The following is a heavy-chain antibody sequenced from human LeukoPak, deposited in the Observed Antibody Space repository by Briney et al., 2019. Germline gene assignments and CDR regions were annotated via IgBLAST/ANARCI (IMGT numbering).Heavy chain of an antibody. CDR3: AKMYIIVGATTWFDP. V-gene: IGHV3-23*01. D-gene: IGHD1-26*01. CDR1: GFTFSSYA. CDR2: ISGSGGST. Sequence: GGSLRLSCAASGFTFSSYAMSWVRQAPGKGLEWASAISGSGGSTYYADSVKGRFTISRDNSKNTLYLQMNSLRAEDTAVYYCAKMYIIVGATTWFDPWGQGTLVTVSS. J-gene: IGHJ5*02.